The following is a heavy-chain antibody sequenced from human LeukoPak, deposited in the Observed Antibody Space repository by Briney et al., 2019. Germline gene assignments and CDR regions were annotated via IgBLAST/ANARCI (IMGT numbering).Heavy chain of an antibody. CDR2: INPSGGST. J-gene: IGHJ4*02. CDR1: GYTFTSYY. CDR3: AREDSSGWYVFDY. D-gene: IGHD6-19*01. V-gene: IGHV1-46*01. Sequence: ASVKVSCKASGYTFTSYYMHWVRHAPGRGLEWMGIINPSGGSTSYAQKFQGRVTMTRDTSTSTVYMELSSLRSEDTAVYYCAREDSSGWYVFDYWGQGTLVTVSP.